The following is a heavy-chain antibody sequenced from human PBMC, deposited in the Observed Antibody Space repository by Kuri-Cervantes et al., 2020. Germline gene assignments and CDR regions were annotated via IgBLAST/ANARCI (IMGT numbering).Heavy chain of an antibody. V-gene: IGHV4-61*01. CDR1: GGSVTSGSYY. CDR2: IYYSGST. J-gene: IGHJ3*02. Sequence: SETLSLTCTVSGGSVTSGSYYWSWIRLPPGKGLEWIGYIYYSGSTKYNPSLKSRVTMSLDTSKNQFSLRLSSVTAADTAVYYCARGVKGRAFDIWGQGTMVTVSS. CDR3: ARGVKGRAFDI. D-gene: IGHD3-10*01.